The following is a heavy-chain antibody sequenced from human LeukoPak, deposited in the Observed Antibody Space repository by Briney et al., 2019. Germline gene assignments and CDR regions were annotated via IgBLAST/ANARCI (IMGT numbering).Heavy chain of an antibody. Sequence: GGSLRLSRAASGFTFSRHWMHWVRQAPGKGLVWVSRVNADGSSTTYADSVKGRFTISRDNAKDTLYLQMNSLRAEDTAVYYCARDPYGSELDYWGQGTLVTVSS. CDR1: GFTFSRHW. J-gene: IGHJ4*02. D-gene: IGHD3-10*01. CDR3: ARDPYGSELDY. V-gene: IGHV3-74*03. CDR2: VNADGSST.